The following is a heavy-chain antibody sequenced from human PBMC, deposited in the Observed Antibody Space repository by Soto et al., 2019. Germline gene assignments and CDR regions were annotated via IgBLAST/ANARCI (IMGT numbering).Heavy chain of an antibody. CDR2: INAGNGNT. J-gene: IGHJ4*02. Sequence: ASVKVSCKASGYTFTSYAMHWVRQAPGQRLEWMGWINAGNGNTKYSQKFQGRVTITRDTSASTAYMELSSLRSEDTAVYYCARGGGRLIFDYSYVPTNWGQGTLVTVSS. D-gene: IGHD5-18*01. CDR1: GYTFTSYA. V-gene: IGHV1-3*01. CDR3: ARGGGRLIFDYSYVPTN.